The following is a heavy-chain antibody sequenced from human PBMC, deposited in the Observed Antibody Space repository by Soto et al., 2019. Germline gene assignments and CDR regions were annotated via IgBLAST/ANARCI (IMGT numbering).Heavy chain of an antibody. J-gene: IGHJ4*02. CDR2: ISYDGGSE. D-gene: IGHD1-26*01. CDR1: GFTFRSYA. V-gene: IGHV3-30*18. Sequence: QVQLVESGGGVVQPGRSLRLSCAASGFTFRSYAMHWVRQTAVKGLEWVAFISYDGGSEEYEDSVKGRFTISRDNSKNALFLRMNSLGPDGSAVYYCAKDVGGQGHFDYWGPGALVSVSS. CDR3: AKDVGGQGHFDY.